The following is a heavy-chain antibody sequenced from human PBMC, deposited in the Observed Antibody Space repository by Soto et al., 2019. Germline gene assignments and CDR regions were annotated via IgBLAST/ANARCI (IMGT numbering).Heavy chain of an antibody. CDR3: ASPPMPPNSIAAAGAGVYFQH. Sequence: QVQLVESGGGVVQPGRSLRLSCAASGFTFSSYAMHWVRQAPGKGLEWVAVISYDGSNKYYADSVKGRFTISRDNSKNTLYLQMNSLRAEDTAVYYCASPPMPPNSIAAAGAGVYFQHWGQGTLVTVSS. V-gene: IGHV3-30-3*01. CDR1: GFTFSSYA. D-gene: IGHD6-13*01. CDR2: ISYDGSNK. J-gene: IGHJ1*01.